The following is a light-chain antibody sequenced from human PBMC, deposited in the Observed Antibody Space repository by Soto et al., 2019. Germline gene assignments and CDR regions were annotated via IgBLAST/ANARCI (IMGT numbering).Light chain of an antibody. V-gene: IGKV1-5*03. CDR1: QSISSW. CDR2: KAS. Sequence: DIPMTQSPSTLSASVGDRVTITCRASQSISSWLAWYQQKPGKALKLLIYKASSLESGVPSRFSGSGSGTDFTLTISSLQPDDFETYYCQQYNSYPYTFGQGTKLEIK. CDR3: QQYNSYPYT. J-gene: IGKJ2*01.